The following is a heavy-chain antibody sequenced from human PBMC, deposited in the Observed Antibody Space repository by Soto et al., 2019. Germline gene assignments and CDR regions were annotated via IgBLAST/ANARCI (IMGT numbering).Heavy chain of an antibody. Sequence: SETLSLTFAVSGYSINSDYYWGWIRQPPVKGLEWIGSVDHSGRTYYSPSLRSRLTIFIDTSKNQFSLRLTSVTAADTAMYFCAKKGYYPSGKINLFDSWGPGTLVTVSS. CDR3: AKKGYYPSGKINLFDS. CDR2: VDHSGRT. D-gene: IGHD3-10*01. J-gene: IGHJ4*02. V-gene: IGHV4-38-2*01. CDR1: GYSINSDYY.